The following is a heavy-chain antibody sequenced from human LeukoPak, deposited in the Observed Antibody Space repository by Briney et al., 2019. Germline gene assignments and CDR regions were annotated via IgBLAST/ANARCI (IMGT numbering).Heavy chain of an antibody. Sequence: GGSVKVSCKASGGTFSSYAISWVRQAPGQGLEWMGGIIPIFGTANYAQKFQGRVTITADESTSTAYMELSSLRSEDTAVYYCAREEYSSSSLGFDYWGQGTLVTVSS. CDR3: AREEYSSSSLGFDY. J-gene: IGHJ4*02. V-gene: IGHV1-69*13. CDR1: GGTFSSYA. D-gene: IGHD6-6*01. CDR2: IIPIFGTA.